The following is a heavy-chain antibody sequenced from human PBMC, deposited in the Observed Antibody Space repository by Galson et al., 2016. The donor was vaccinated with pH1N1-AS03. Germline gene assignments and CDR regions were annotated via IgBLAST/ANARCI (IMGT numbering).Heavy chain of an antibody. CDR1: GGSFSGTF. J-gene: IGHJ4*02. V-gene: IGHV4-34*01. CDR3: ARRSPRPRSAGYYSRYYFDD. CDR2: NNPRGSA. Sequence: SETLSLTCAVYGGSFSGTFWTWIRQSPGTGLEWLGENNPRGSANYNPSLQSRVTISVDTSKNQFSLQLTSVNAADTAVYYCARRSPRPRSAGYYSRYYFDDWGQGTLVIVSS. D-gene: IGHD3-22*01.